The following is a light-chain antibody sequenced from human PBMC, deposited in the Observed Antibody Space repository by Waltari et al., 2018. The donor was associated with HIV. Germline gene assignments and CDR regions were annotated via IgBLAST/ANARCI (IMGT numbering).Light chain of an antibody. CDR2: TDN. CDR3: AAWDDGLNGLWV. Sequence: QSVLTQPPSVSGTPGQRVTIPCSGASSNIGRNTVNWFQLLPGTAPKLLIYTDNQRPSGVPDRFSGSKSGTSASLAISGLQSEDEADYFCAAWDDGLNGLWVFGGGTKLTVL. J-gene: IGLJ3*02. V-gene: IGLV1-44*01. CDR1: SSNIGRNT.